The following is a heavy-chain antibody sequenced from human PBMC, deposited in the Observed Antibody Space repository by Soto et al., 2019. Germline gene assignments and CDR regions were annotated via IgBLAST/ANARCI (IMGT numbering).Heavy chain of an antibody. J-gene: IGHJ4*02. V-gene: IGHV1-69*01. CDR1: GGTFSSYA. D-gene: IGHD3-10*01. CDR2: IIPIFGTA. Sequence: QVQLVQSGAEVKKPGSSVKVSCKASGGTFSSYAISWVRQAPGQGLEWMGGIIPIFGTANYAQKFQGRVTITADESTSTAYMELSSLRSEDTDVYYCALSYYYGSGGPLLYYFDYWGQGTLVTVSS. CDR3: ALSYYYGSGGPLLYYFDY.